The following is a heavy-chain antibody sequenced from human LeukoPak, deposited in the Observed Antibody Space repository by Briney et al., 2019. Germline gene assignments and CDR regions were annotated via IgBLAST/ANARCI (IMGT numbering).Heavy chain of an antibody. J-gene: IGHJ4*02. CDR1: GFIFGSYA. D-gene: IGHD3-22*01. CDR3: AKGFRYYYDSSGYPDY. Sequence: GGSLRLSCAASGFIFGSYAMSWVRQAPGKGLEWVSTISGSGGNTYYADSVKGRFTISRDNSKNTLYLQMNSLRAEDTAVYYCAKGFRYYYDSSGYPDYWGQGTLVTVSS. V-gene: IGHV3-23*01. CDR2: ISGSGGNT.